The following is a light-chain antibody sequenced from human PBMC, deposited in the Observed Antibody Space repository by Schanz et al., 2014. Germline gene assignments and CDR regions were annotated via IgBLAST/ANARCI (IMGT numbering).Light chain of an antibody. CDR2: KAS. J-gene: IGKJ2*01. CDR1: QSISSW. CDR3: QQLNSYPRT. V-gene: IGKV1-5*03. Sequence: DIQMTQSPSTLSASVGDRVTITCRASQSISSWLAWYQQKPGKAPKLLIYKASSLESGVPSRFSGSGSGTEFTLTISSLQPDDFATYYCQQLNSYPRTFGQGTKLEIK.